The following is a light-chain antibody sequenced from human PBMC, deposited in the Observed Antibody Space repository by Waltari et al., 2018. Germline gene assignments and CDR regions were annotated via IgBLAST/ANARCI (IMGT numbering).Light chain of an antibody. V-gene: IGKV4-1*01. CDR3: QQYYTSPPT. CDR1: QSILDSSKWTNH. CDR2: WAS. Sequence: DIVMTQSPDSLAVSLGERAIINCNSSQSILDSSKWTNHLAWYQQRPGQSPRLIMHWASTRESGVPDRFRGSGSGTYFTLTISSLQSEDVAVYYCQQYYTSPPTFGQGTRLDIK. J-gene: IGKJ5*01.